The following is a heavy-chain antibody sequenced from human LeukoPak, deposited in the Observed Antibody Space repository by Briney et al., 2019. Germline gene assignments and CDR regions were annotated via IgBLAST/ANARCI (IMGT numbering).Heavy chain of an antibody. CDR1: GFTFSSYW. V-gene: IGHV3-7*01. J-gene: IGHJ4*02. CDR3: ARVSDCSSTSCYSYAAHLDY. Sequence: GGSLRLSCAASGFTFSSYWMSWVRRAPGKGLEWVANIKQDGSEKYYVDSVKGRFTISRDNAKNSLYLQMNSLRAEDTAVYYCARVSDCSSTSCYSYAAHLDYWGQGTLVTVSS. CDR2: IKQDGSEK. D-gene: IGHD2-2*01.